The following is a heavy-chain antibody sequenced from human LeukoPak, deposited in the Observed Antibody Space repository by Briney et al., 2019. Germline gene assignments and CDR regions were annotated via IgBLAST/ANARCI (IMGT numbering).Heavy chain of an antibody. CDR2: IYTSGST. CDR3: ASPYSYGSGTLDV. Sequence: SETLSLTCTVSGGSISSYYWSWIRQPAGKGLEWIGRIYTSGSTNYNPSLKSRVTISVDKSKNQFSLKLSSVTAADTAVYYCASPYSYGSGTLDVWGQGTTVTVSS. D-gene: IGHD3-10*01. CDR1: GGSISSYY. V-gene: IGHV4-4*07. J-gene: IGHJ6*02.